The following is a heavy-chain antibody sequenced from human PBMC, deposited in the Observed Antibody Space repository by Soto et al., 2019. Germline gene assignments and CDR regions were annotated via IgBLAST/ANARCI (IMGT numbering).Heavy chain of an antibody. CDR1: GFTFSSYV. Sequence: PGGSLRLSXAASGFTFSSYVMNWVRQAPGKGLEWVSAISGSGGSTYYADSVKGRFTISRDNSKNTLYLQMNSLRAEDTAVYYCAKGAVDTALVSHFYGMDVWGQGTTVTVSS. D-gene: IGHD5-18*01. J-gene: IGHJ6*02. V-gene: IGHV3-23*01. CDR2: ISGSGGST. CDR3: AKGAVDTALVSHFYGMDV.